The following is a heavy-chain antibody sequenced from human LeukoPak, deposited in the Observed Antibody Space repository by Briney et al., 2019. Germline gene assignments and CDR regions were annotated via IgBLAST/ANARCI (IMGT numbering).Heavy chain of an antibody. V-gene: IGHV4-39*02. Sequence: TSETLSLTCTVSGGSNSSSSYYWGWIRQPPGKGLEWIGTIYYSRYSYYNPSLKSRLTISVDTSKNHFSLRLSSVTAADTAIYYCVSGTLTRNAFDIWGQGTMVTVSS. CDR3: VSGTLTRNAFDI. D-gene: IGHD1-26*01. CDR1: GGSNSSSSYY. J-gene: IGHJ3*02. CDR2: IYYSRYS.